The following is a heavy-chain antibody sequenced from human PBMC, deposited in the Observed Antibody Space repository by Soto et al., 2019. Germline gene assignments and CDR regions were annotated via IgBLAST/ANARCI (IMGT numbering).Heavy chain of an antibody. V-gene: IGHV1-69*02. J-gene: IGHJ6*02. CDR3: ARFRGSYGMDV. D-gene: IGHD3-10*01. CDR1: GGTFSSYT. CDR2: IIPILGIA. Sequence: QVQLVQSGAEVKKPGSSVKVSCKASGGTFSSYTISWVRQAPGQGLEWMGRIIPILGIANYTQKFQGRVTITADKSTSTAYMELSSLRSEDTAVYYCARFRGSYGMDVWGQGTTVTVSS.